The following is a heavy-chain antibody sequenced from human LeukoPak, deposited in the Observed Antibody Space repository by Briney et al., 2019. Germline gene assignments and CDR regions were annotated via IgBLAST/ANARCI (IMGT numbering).Heavy chain of an antibody. V-gene: IGHV4-59*01. CDR2: IYYSGSS. CDR3: ARVPRSYYYYYYMDV. CDR1: GRSFRGYH. Sequence: SEPLSLTCNVWGRSFRGYHWIWIRQPTGKGLEWLGYIYYSGSSNCNPSLKSRVTISVDTSKNQFSLKLSSVTAADTAVYYCARVPRSYYYYYYMDVWGKGTTVTVSS. J-gene: IGHJ6*03.